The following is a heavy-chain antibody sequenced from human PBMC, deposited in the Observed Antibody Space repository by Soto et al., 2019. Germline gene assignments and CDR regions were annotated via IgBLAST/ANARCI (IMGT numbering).Heavy chain of an antibody. CDR3: ASHEGALWFGQYNWFDP. Sequence: GASVKVSCKASGGTFSSYAISWVRQAPGQGLEWMGGIIPIFGTANYAQKFQGRVTITADESTSTAYMELSSLRSEDTAVYYCASHEGALWFGQYNWFDPWGQGTLVTVYS. V-gene: IGHV1-69*13. J-gene: IGHJ5*02. CDR2: IIPIFGTA. CDR1: GGTFSSYA. D-gene: IGHD3-10*01.